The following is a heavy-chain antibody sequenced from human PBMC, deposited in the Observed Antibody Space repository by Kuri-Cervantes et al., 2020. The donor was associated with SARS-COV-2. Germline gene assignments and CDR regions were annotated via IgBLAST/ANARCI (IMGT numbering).Heavy chain of an antibody. V-gene: IGHV6-1*01. CDR1: GDSVSSNSAA. J-gene: IGHJ6*03. D-gene: IGHD2-2*01. CDR3: ARLGYCSSTSCPPYYYYYMDV. CDR2: TYHRSKWYN. Sequence: SETLSLTCAISGDSVSSNSAAWNWIRQSPSRGLEWLGRTYHRSKWYNDYAVSVKSRITINPDTSKNQFSLQLNSVTPEDTAVYYCARLGYCSSTSCPPYYYYYMDVWGKGTTVTVSS.